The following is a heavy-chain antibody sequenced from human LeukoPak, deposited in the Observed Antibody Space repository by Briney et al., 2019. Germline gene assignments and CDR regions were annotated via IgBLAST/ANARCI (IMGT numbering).Heavy chain of an antibody. CDR2: ISGSGGST. Sequence: PGGSLRLSCAASGFTFSSYAMSWVRQAPGKGLEWVSAISGSGGSTYYADSVKGRFTISRDNSKNTLYLQMNSLRAEDTAVYYCAKGQLYYYYYYGMDVWGQGTTVTVSS. CDR1: GFTFSSYA. D-gene: IGHD2-2*01. CDR3: AKGQLYYYYYYGMDV. V-gene: IGHV3-23*01. J-gene: IGHJ6*02.